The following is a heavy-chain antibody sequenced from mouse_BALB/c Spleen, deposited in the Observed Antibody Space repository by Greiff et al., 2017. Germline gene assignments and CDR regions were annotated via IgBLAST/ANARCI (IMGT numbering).Heavy chain of an antibody. CDR2: INPSNGGT. V-gene: IGHV1S81*02. Sequence: VQLQQSGPELVKPGASVKVSCKASGYTFTSYYMYWVKQRPGQGLEWIGEINPSNGGTNFNEKFKSKATLTVDKSSSTAYMQLSSLTSEDSAVYYCTRTGYAMDYWGQGTSVTVSS. J-gene: IGHJ4*01. CDR1: GYTFTSYY. CDR3: TRTGYAMDY.